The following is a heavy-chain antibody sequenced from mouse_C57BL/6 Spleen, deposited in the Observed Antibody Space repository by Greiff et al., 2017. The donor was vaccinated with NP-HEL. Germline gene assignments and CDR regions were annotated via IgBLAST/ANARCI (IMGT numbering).Heavy chain of an antibody. CDR2: ISGGGGNT. Sequence: EVKLVESGGGLVKPGGSLKLSCAASGFPFSSYTMPWVRQTPEKGLGWVATISGGGGNTYYSDSVKGRFTISSDNATHTLYLQMSSLGSEDSALYNWARDDYDPFAYWGQGTLVTVSA. D-gene: IGHD2-4*01. CDR3: ARDDYDPFAY. J-gene: IGHJ3*01. V-gene: IGHV5-9*01. CDR1: GFPFSSYT.